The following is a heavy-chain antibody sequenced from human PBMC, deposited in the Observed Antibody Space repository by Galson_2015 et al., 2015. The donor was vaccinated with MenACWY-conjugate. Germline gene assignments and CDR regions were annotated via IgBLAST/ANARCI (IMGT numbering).Heavy chain of an antibody. CDR1: GFIVSTNY. CDR3: ARVRVPAAMEWFDP. D-gene: IGHD2-2*01. Sequence: SLRLSCAASGFIVSTNYMTWVRQAPGKGLEWVSLMYIGGSTSYADSVKGRFTVSRDNSKNTLYLQMNNLRVEDTAVYYCARVRVPAAMEWFDPWGQGTLVTVSS. J-gene: IGHJ5*02. V-gene: IGHV3-53*01. CDR2: MYIGGST.